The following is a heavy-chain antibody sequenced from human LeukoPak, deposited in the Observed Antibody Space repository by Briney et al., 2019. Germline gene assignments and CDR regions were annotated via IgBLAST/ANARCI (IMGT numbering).Heavy chain of an antibody. J-gene: IGHJ6*02. V-gene: IGHV3-53*01. CDR3: AKVQAAAAGSDYGMDV. D-gene: IGHD6-13*01. CDR2: IYSGGST. Sequence: ETLSLTCTVSGGSISSYYMSWVRQAPGKGLEWVSVIYSGGSTYYADSVKGRFTISRDNSKNTLYLQMNSLRAEDTAVYYCAKVQAAAAGSDYGMDVWGQGTTVTVSS. CDR1: GGSISSYY.